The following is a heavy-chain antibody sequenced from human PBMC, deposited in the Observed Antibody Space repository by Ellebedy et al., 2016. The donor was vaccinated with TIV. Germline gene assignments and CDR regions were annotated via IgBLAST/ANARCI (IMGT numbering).Heavy chain of an antibody. D-gene: IGHD2-15*01. CDR2: IKQDGSEK. V-gene: IGHV3-7*01. Sequence: GESLKISXAASGFTFSSYWMNWVRQAPGKGLEWVANIKQDGSEKYYVDSVKGRFTISRDNAKKSLYLQMNSLRAEDTAVYYCARGDIGYDYYYYYGMDVWGQGTTVTVSS. CDR1: GFTFSSYW. J-gene: IGHJ6*02. CDR3: ARGDIGYDYYYYYGMDV.